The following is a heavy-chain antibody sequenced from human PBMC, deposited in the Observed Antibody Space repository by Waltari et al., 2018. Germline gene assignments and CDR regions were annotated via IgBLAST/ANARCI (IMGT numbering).Heavy chain of an antibody. CDR3: ARDGSPVLRFLEWLRYFDL. CDR1: GGSISSSSYY. Sequence: QLQLQESGPGLVKPSETLSLTCTVSGGSISSSSYYWGWLRQPPGKGLEWIGSIYYSGSTDYNPSLKSRCTISVDTSKNQFSLKRSSVTAADTAVYYCARDGSPVLRFLEWLRYFDLWGRGTLVTVSS. J-gene: IGHJ2*01. CDR2: IYYSGST. V-gene: IGHV4-39*07. D-gene: IGHD3-3*01.